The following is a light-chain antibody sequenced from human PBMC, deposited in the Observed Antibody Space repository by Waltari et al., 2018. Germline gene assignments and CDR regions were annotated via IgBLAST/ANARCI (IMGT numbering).Light chain of an antibody. Sequence: EIVLTQSPATLSLSPGESATLSCRASQSVYTYLAWYQQTPGQAPRLLIYDVSNRATGIPARFVGSGSGTDFTLTISSLEPEDFAVYYCQERSNWPGGSFGGGTKVEIK. V-gene: IGKV3-11*01. CDR1: QSVYTY. CDR2: DVS. CDR3: QERSNWPGGS. J-gene: IGKJ4*01.